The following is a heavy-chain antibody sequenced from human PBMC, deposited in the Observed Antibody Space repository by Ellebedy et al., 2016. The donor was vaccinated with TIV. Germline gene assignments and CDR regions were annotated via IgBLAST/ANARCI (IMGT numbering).Heavy chain of an antibody. D-gene: IGHD1-7*01. CDR1: GFTFSSYA. Sequence: GESLKISXAASGFTFSSYAMSWVRQAPGKGLEWVSAISGSGGSTYYADSVKGRFTISRDNSKNTLYLQMNSLRAEDTAVYYCSKDLGLHLGYYYYYMDVWGKGTTVTVSS. CDR2: ISGSGGST. CDR3: SKDLGLHLGYYYYYMDV. V-gene: IGHV3-23*01. J-gene: IGHJ6*03.